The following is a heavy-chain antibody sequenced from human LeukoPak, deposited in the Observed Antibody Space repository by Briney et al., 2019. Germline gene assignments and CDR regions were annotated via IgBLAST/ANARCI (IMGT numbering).Heavy chain of an antibody. D-gene: IGHD1-1*01. CDR2: INWNGGST. V-gene: IGHV3-20*04. CDR3: ARYCTFRTCSGTKFDY. Sequence: GGSLRLSCAASGFTFDDYGMSWVRHAPGKGLEWVSGINWNGGSTGYADSVKGRFTISRDNAKNSLYLQMNSLRAEDSAVYYCARYCTFRTCSGTKFDYWGQGTLVTVSS. J-gene: IGHJ4*02. CDR1: GFTFDDYG.